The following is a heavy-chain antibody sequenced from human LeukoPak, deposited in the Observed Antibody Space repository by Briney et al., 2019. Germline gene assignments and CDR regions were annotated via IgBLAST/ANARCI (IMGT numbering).Heavy chain of an antibody. Sequence: GGSLRLSRAASGFTFSSYAMHWVRQAPGKGLEWVAVISYDGSNKYYADSVKGRFTISRDNAKNSLYLQMNSLRAEDTAVYYCARDRHGFWSGHYYFDYWGQGTLVTVSS. CDR3: ARDRHGFWSGHYYFDY. D-gene: IGHD3-3*01. V-gene: IGHV3-30*04. J-gene: IGHJ4*02. CDR1: GFTFSSYA. CDR2: ISYDGSNK.